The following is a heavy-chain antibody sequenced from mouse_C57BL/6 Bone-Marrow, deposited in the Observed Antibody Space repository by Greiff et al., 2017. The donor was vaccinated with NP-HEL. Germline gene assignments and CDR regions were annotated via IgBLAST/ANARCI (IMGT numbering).Heavy chain of an antibody. CDR2: INSDGGST. D-gene: IGHD1-1*01. V-gene: IGHV5-2*01. CDR1: EYEFPSHD. J-gene: IGHJ1*03. CDR3: ARHGPITTVVATDWYFDV. Sequence: EVMLVESGGGLVQPGESLKLSCESNEYEFPSHDMSWVRKTPEKRLELVAAINSDGGSTYYPDTMERRFIISRDNTKKTLYLQMSSLRSEDTALYYCARHGPITTVVATDWYFDVWGTGTTVTVSS.